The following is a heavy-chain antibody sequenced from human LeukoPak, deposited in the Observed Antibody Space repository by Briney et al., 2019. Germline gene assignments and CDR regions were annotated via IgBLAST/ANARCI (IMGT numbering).Heavy chain of an antibody. D-gene: IGHD4-17*01. V-gene: IGHV4-59*12. J-gene: IGHJ4*02. CDR3: ARATVTGFHFDY. CDR1: GGSISSYY. Sequence: PSETLSLTCTVSGGSISSYYWSWIRQPPGQGLEWIGYIYYSGSTNYNPSLKSRVTMSVDTSKNQFSLKLSSVTAADTAVYYCARATVTGFHFDYWGQGTLVTVSS. CDR2: IYYSGST.